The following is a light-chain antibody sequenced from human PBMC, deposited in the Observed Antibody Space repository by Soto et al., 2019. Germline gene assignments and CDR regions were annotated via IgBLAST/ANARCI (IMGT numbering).Light chain of an antibody. J-gene: IGKJ1*01. CDR2: GAS. V-gene: IGKV3-15*01. Sequence: EVVMTQSPATLSVSPGERATLSCRASQSVGSSLAWFQQKPGQAPRLLIYGASTRATGIPARFSGSGSATEFTLTISSLQSEDFAVYYCQQYNNWPRGTFGQGTKVDIK. CDR3: QQYNNWPRGT. CDR1: QSVGSS.